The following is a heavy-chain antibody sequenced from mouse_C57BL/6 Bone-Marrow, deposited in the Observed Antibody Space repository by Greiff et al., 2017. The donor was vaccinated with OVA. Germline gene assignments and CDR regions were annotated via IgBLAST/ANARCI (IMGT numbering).Heavy chain of an antibody. CDR1: GYTFTDYN. CDR2: INPNNGGT. Sequence: EVKLMESGPELVKPGASVKIPCKASGYTFTDYNMDWVKQSHGKSLEWIGDINPNNGGTIYNQKFKGKATLTVDKSSSTAYMELRSLTSEDTAVYYCARREYYASGAMDYWGQGTSVTVSS. J-gene: IGHJ4*01. V-gene: IGHV1-18*01. CDR3: ARREYYASGAMDY. D-gene: IGHD1-1*01.